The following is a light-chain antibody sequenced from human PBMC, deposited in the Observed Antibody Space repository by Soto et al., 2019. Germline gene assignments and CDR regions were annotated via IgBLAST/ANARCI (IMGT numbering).Light chain of an antibody. CDR3: QQHYSAPPA. Sequence: DFVMTQSPDSLAVSLGERATINCKSSQSVLSSSNNKNYLTWYQQKPGQPPKLLIYWASTRESGVPDRFSGSGSGTDFTLTISGLQAEDVAFYYCQQHYSAPPAFGGGTKVELK. CDR1: QSVLSSSNNKNY. J-gene: IGKJ4*01. V-gene: IGKV4-1*01. CDR2: WAS.